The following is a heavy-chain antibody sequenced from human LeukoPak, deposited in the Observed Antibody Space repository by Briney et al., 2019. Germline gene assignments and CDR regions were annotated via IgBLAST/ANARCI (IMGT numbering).Heavy chain of an antibody. D-gene: IGHD3-22*01. V-gene: IGHV3-23*01. CDR2: ISASGSRT. Sequence: SGGSQRLSCVPSGFAFNTFAMNWVRQAPGKGLEWVSGISASGSRTYYGKSVKGRFTISRDNSKNTLFLQMNNLRGDDTARYFCARDQSPHYYDSSGYGAFNLWGQGTMVTVSS. J-gene: IGHJ3*01. CDR3: ARDQSPHYYDSSGYGAFNL. CDR1: GFAFNTFA.